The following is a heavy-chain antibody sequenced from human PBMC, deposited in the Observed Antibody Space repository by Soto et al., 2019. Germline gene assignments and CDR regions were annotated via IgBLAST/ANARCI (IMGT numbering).Heavy chain of an antibody. CDR1: GFTFSSYS. CDR2: ISSSSSYI. V-gene: IGHV3-21*01. D-gene: IGHD2-2*01. J-gene: IGHJ4*02. Sequence: EVQLVESGGGLVKPGGSLRLSCAASGFTFSSYSMNWVRQAPGKGLEWVSSISSSSSYIYYADSVKGRFTISRDNAKNSLYLQMNSLRDEDTAVYYCARPYQTCIANQQRAGGYFDYCGQGTLVAVAS. CDR3: ARPYQTCIANQQRAGGYFDY.